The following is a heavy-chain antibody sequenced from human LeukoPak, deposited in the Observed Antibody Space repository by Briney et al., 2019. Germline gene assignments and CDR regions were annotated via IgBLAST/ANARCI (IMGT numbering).Heavy chain of an antibody. CDR2: IYYSGST. D-gene: IGHD3-22*01. CDR1: GGSISSSSYY. CDR3: AHYYDSSDYLTGINDAFDI. V-gene: IGHV4-39*01. J-gene: IGHJ3*02. Sequence: SETLSLTCTVSGGSISSSSYYWGWIRQPPGKGLEWIGSIYYSGSTYYNPSLKSRVTISVDTSKNQFSLKLSSVTAADTAVYYCAHYYDSSDYLTGINDAFDIWGQGTMVTVSS.